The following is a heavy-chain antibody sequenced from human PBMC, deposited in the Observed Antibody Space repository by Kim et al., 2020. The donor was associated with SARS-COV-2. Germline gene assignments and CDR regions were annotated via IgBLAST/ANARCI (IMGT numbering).Heavy chain of an antibody. Sequence: SETLSLTCTVSGGSISSSSYYWGWIRQPPGKGLEWIGSIYYSGSTYYNPSLKSRVTISVDTSKNQFSLKLSSVTAADTAVYYCARPLIHDAFDIWGQGTMVTVSS. CDR3: ARPLIHDAFDI. CDR1: GGSISSSSYY. J-gene: IGHJ3*02. CDR2: IYYSGST. V-gene: IGHV4-39*01. D-gene: IGHD3-9*01.